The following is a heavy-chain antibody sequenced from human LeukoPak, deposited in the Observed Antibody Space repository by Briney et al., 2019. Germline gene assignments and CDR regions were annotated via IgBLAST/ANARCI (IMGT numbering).Heavy chain of an antibody. V-gene: IGHV4-38-2*02. Sequence: PSETLSLTCTVSGYSISSGYYWGWIRQPPGQGLEWIGSIYHSGSTYYNPSLKSRVTISVDTSKNQFSLKLSSVTAADTAVYYCAREGGGFDYWGQGTLVTVSS. CDR1: GYSISSGYY. CDR3: AREGGGFDY. J-gene: IGHJ4*02. CDR2: IYHSGST. D-gene: IGHD3-16*01.